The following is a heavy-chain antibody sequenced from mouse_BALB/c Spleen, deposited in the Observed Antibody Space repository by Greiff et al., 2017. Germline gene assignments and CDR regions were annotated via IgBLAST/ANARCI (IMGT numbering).Heavy chain of an antibody. Sequence: VQLVESGAELARPGASVKLSCKASGYTFTSYWMQWVKQRPGQGLEWIGAIYPGDGDTRYTQKFKGKATLTADKSSSTAYMQLSSLASEDSAVYYCARGGYAMDYWGQGTSVTVSS. V-gene: IGHV1-87*01. CDR3: ARGGYAMDY. J-gene: IGHJ4*01. CDR1: GYTFTSYW. CDR2: IYPGDGDT.